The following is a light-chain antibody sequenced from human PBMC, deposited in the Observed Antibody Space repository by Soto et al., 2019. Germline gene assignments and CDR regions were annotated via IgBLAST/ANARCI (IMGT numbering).Light chain of an antibody. CDR3: QQYYSTPPT. CDR2: LAS. Sequence: DIVMTQSPDSLAVSLGERATINCRSSQSVLYSSNNKNYLAWYHQKPGQPPKLLIYLASTRESGVPDRFSGRASGTEFNLTITSLQAEDVAVYYCQQYYSTPPTFGQGTKLEIK. CDR1: QSVLYSSNNKNY. J-gene: IGKJ2*01. V-gene: IGKV4-1*01.